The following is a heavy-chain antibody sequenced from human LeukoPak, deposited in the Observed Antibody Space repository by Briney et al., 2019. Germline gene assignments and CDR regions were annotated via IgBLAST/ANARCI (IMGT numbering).Heavy chain of an antibody. V-gene: IGHV1-8*03. Sequence: ASVKVSCKGSGYNFDRYGVSWVRQATGQGLEWMGWMNPNSGNTGYAQKFQGRVTIARNTSISTAYMELSSLRSEDTAVYYCARRPISYYSDAFDIWGQGTMVTVSS. CDR2: MNPNSGNT. J-gene: IGHJ3*02. D-gene: IGHD3-10*01. CDR3: ARRPISYYSDAFDI. CDR1: GYNFDRYG.